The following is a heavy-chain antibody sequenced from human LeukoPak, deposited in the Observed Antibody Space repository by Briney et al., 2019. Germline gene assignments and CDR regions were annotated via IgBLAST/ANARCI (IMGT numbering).Heavy chain of an antibody. D-gene: IGHD2-8*01. V-gene: IGHV3-21*01. CDR2: ISSSSSYI. CDR3: ARTPGYCTNGVCYADYFDY. CDR1: GFTFSSYS. J-gene: IGHJ4*02. Sequence: GGSLRLSCAASGFTFSSYSMNWVRQAPGKGLEWVSSISSSSSYIYYADSVKGRFTISRDNAKNSLYLQMNSLRAEDTAVYYCARTPGYCTNGVCYADYFDYWGQGTLVTVSS.